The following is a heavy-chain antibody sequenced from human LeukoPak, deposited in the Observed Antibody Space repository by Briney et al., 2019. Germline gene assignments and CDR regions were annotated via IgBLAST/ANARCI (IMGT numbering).Heavy chain of an antibody. CDR3: AREGDYSDTSGFDY. CDR1: GFTFSSYG. D-gene: IGHD3-22*01. V-gene: IGHV3-30*03. J-gene: IGHJ4*02. CDR2: ISYDGSNK. Sequence: GGSLRLSCAASGFTFSSYGMHWVRQAPGKGLEWVAVISYDGSNKYYADSVKGRFTISRDNSKNTLYLQMNSLRAEDTAIYYCAREGDYSDTSGFDYWGQGTLVTVSS.